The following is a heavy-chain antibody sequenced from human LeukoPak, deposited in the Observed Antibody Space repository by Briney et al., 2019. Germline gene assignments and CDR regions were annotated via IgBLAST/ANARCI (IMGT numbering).Heavy chain of an antibody. V-gene: IGHV3-74*01. CDR3: ANSRTGYSTFDY. D-gene: IGHD3/OR15-3a*01. Sequence: GGSLRLSCAASGFTFSSYWMHWVRQAPGKGLVWVSRINSDGSSTSYADSVKGRFTISRDNAKNTLYLQMNSLRAEDAAVYYCANSRTGYSTFDYWGQGTLVTVSS. CDR2: INSDGSST. CDR1: GFTFSSYW. J-gene: IGHJ4*02.